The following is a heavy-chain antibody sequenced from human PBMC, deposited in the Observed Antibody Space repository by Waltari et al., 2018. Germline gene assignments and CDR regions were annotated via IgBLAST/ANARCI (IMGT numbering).Heavy chain of an antibody. D-gene: IGHD3-16*02. CDR2: INHSGST. J-gene: IGHJ3*02. CDR1: GGSFSGYY. V-gene: IGHV4-34*01. Sequence: QVQLQQWGAGLLKPSETLSLTCAVYGGSFSGYYWSCIRQPPGKGLEWIGEINHSGSTNYNPSRKSRITISVDTCKSQFYLKLSSVTAADTAVYYCARDRGLRRLSTFEIWGQGTMVTVSS. CDR3: ARDRGLRRLSTFEI.